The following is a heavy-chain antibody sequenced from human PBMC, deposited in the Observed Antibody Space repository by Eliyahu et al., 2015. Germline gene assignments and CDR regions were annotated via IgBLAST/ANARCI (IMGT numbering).Heavy chain of an antibody. CDR2: INAGNGNT. D-gene: IGHD6-19*01. Sequence: QVQLVQSGAEVKKPGASVKVSCKASGYTFTSYAMHWVPRAPDKGLEWMGWINAGNGNTKYSQKFQGRVTITRDTSTSTAYMELSSLRSEDTAVYYCARDNSSGWRAEEPTEYFQHWGQGTLVTVSS. J-gene: IGHJ1*01. CDR3: ARDNSSGWRAEEPTEYFQH. CDR1: GYTFTSYA. V-gene: IGHV1-3*01.